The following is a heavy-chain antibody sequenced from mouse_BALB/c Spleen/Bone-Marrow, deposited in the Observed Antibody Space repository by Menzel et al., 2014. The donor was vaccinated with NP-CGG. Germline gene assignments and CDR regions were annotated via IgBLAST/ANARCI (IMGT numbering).Heavy chain of an antibody. J-gene: IGHJ4*01. Sequence: VQLQQSGPGLVQPAQSLSITCTVSGFSLTSYAIHWVRQSPGKGLEWLGVMWIGGSTDYNAAFISRLNITKDNSKSQVFFKMNRLQTNDTATYYCVSNGRRVRGAMDYWGQGTSVTVAS. CDR3: VSNGRRVRGAMDY. CDR2: MWIGGST. V-gene: IGHV2-2*02. D-gene: IGHD2-14*01. CDR1: GFSLTSYA.